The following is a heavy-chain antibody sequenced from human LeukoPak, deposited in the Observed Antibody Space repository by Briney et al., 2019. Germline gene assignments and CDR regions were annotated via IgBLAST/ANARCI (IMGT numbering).Heavy chain of an antibody. CDR2: INPNSGGT. V-gene: IGHV1-2*02. CDR1: GYTFTGYY. J-gene: IGHJ4*02. D-gene: IGHD3-3*01. CDR3: ARLDWSGYQTLY. Sequence: ASVKVSCKASGYTFTGYYMHWVRQAPGQGLEWMGWINPNSGGTNYAQKFQGRVTMTRDTSISTAYMELSRLRSDDTAVYYCARLDWSGYQTLYWGQGTLVTVSS.